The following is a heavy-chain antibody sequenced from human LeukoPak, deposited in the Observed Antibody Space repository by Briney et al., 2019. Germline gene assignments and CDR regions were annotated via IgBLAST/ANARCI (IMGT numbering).Heavy chain of an antibody. CDR2: IYHSGST. CDR1: GVSISSGGYS. V-gene: IGHV4-30-2*01. Sequence: SETLSLTCAVSGVSISSGGYSWSWIRQPPGKGLEWIGYIYHSGSTYYNPSLKSRVAVSVDRSKNQFSLKLCSVTAADTAVYYCARQSCGSYYGCWFDPWGQGTLVTVSS. CDR3: ARQSCGSYYGCWFDP. J-gene: IGHJ5*02. D-gene: IGHD1-26*01.